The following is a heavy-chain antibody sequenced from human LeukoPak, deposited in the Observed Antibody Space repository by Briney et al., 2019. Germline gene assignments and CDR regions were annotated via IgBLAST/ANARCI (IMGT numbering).Heavy chain of an antibody. J-gene: IGHJ4*02. V-gene: IGHV1-18*04. Sequence: ASVKVSCKASVYRFTSYGISWMRQAPGQGLEWMGWISAYNGNTNYAQKLQGRVTMTTDTSTSTAYMELRSLRSDDTAEYYCDRGGDEDIFTGLVFDYWGQGTLVTVSS. D-gene: IGHD3-9*01. CDR3: DRGGDEDIFTGLVFDY. CDR2: ISAYNGNT. CDR1: VYRFTSYG.